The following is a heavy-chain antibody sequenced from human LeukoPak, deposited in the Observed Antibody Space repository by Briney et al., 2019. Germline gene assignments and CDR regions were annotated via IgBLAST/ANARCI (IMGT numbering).Heavy chain of an antibody. CDR3: ARTSNYYDSSGYYFPIRFDY. Sequence: TGGSLRLSCAASGFTFNSYEMNWVRQAPGKGLEWVSYISSSGSTIYYADSVKGRFTISRDNAKNSLYLQMNSLRAEDTAVYYCARTSNYYDSSGYYFPIRFDYWGQGTLVTVSS. J-gene: IGHJ4*02. CDR1: GFTFNSYE. CDR2: ISSSGSTI. D-gene: IGHD3-22*01. V-gene: IGHV3-48*03.